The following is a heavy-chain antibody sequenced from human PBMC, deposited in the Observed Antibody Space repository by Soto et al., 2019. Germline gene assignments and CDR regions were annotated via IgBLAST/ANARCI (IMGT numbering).Heavy chain of an antibody. CDR2: IWYDGSNK. J-gene: IGHJ6*02. CDR1: GFTFSSYG. Sequence: GGSLRLSCAASGFTFSSYGMHWVRQAPGKGLEWVAVIWYDGSNKYYADSVKGRFTISRDNSKNTLYLQMNSLRAEDTAVYYCARDPLGRYGMDVWGQGTTVTVSS. V-gene: IGHV3-33*01. CDR3: ARDPLGRYGMDV.